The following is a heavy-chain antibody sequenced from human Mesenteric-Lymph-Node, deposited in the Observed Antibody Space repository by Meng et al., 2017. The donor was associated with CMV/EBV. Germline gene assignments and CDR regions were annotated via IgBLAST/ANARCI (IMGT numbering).Heavy chain of an antibody. CDR2: IGTSGSPI. CDR1: GFSFRSYE. CDR3: ARGIEWLRYEFDY. Sequence: GESLKISCTASGFSFRSYEMNWVRQAPGKGLEWVTYIGTSGSPIYYADSVRGRFTISRDNARNSLYLQMNSLRAEDTAAYHCARGIEWLRYEFDYWGPGTPVTVSS. D-gene: IGHD5-12*01. J-gene: IGHJ4*02. V-gene: IGHV3-48*03.